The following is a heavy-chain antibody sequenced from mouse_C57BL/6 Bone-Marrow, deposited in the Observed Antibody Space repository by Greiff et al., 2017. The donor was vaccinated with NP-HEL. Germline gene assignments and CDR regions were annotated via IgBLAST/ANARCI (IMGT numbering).Heavy chain of an antibody. J-gene: IGHJ2*01. Sequence: VHLVESGPELVKPGASVKLSCKASGYTFTSYDINWVKQRPGQGLEWIGWIYPRDGSTKYNEKFKGKATLTVDTSSSTAYMELHSLTSEDSAVYFCARGNYYGSSYYFDYWGQGTTLTVSS. CDR2: IYPRDGST. CDR1: GYTFTSYD. CDR3: ARGNYYGSSYYFDY. D-gene: IGHD1-1*01. V-gene: IGHV1-85*01.